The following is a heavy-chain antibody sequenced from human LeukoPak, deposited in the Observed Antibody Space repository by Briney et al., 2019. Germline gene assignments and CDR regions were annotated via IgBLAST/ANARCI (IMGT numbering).Heavy chain of an antibody. Sequence: PSETLSLTCAVYGGSFSGYYWSWIRQPPGKGLEWIGEINHSGSTNYNPSLRSRVTISVDTSKNQFPLKLSSVTAADTAVYYCARAQRDYYYYYMDVWDKGITVTVSS. CDR2: INHSGST. J-gene: IGHJ6*03. V-gene: IGHV4-34*01. CDR3: ARAQRDYYYYYMDV. CDR1: GGSFSGYY.